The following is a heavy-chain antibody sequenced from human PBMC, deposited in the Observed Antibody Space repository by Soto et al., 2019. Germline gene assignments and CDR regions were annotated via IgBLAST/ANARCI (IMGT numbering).Heavy chain of an antibody. CDR1: GYTFTSYA. D-gene: IGHD1-1*01. J-gene: IGHJ4*02. Sequence: ASVKVSCKASGYTFTSYAMHWVRQAPGQRLEWMGWINAGNGNTKYSQKFQGRVTITRDTSASTAYMELSSLRSEDTAVYYCARWGDNWNDFPPPTPGFDYWGQGTLVTVSS. CDR3: ARWGDNWNDFPPPTPGFDY. V-gene: IGHV1-3*01. CDR2: INAGNGNT.